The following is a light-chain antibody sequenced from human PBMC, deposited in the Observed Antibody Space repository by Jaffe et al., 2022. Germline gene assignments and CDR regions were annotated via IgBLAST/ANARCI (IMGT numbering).Light chain of an antibody. CDR1: SSYYF. J-gene: IGLJ3*02. CDR2: QGD. V-gene: IGLV2-23*01. CDR3: CTYEGYNWV. Sequence: QSVLTEPASVSGSPGQSITISCSRSSSYYFVSWFQQHPGKAPKLMIYQGDKRPSGVSDRFSGSQTGNVASLTISGLQTEDEADYYCCTYEGYNWVFGGGTKLTVL.